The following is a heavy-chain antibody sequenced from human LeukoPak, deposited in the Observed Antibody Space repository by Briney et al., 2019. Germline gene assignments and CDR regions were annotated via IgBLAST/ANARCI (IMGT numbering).Heavy chain of an antibody. CDR1: GYTFTSYG. D-gene: IGHD3-9*01. V-gene: IGHV1-18*04. Sequence: GASVKVSCKASGYTFTSYGISWVRQAPGQGLEWMGWISAYNGNTNYAQKLQGRVTMTTDTSTSTAYMELRSLRSDDTAVYYCARPAGYYDILTGYLDYWAREPWSPSPQ. CDR2: ISAYNGNT. CDR3: ARPAGYYDILTGYLDY. J-gene: IGHJ4*02.